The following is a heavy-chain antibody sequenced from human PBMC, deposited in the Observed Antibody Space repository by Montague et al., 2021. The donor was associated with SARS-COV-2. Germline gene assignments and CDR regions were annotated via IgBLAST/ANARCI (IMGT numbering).Heavy chain of an antibody. CDR1: GFTFSNYD. J-gene: IGHJ3*02. Sequence: SLRLSCAASGFTFSNYDMNWVPQAPGKGPEWISYISTSAYTTSYAGSVKGRFTISRDNGKNSLYLQMNSLRVEDTAVYYCTRDYRSIVGDGLDIWGQGTKVTVSS. D-gene: IGHD3-16*02. CDR3: TRDYRSIVGDGLDI. CDR2: ISTSAYTT. V-gene: IGHV3-48*03.